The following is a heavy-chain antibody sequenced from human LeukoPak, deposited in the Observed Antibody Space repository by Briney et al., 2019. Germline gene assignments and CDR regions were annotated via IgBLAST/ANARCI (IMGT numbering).Heavy chain of an antibody. V-gene: IGHV1-2*02. D-gene: IGHD5-24*01. J-gene: IGHJ6*02. CDR3: AREEETYGMGV. CDR2: INPNTGGT. CDR1: GYTFTGYY. Sequence: GASVKVSCKASGYTFTGYYIHWVRQAPGQGLEWMGWINPNTGGTNYAQKFQGRVTLTRDTSISTAYMELSRLRSDDTAVYYCAREEETYGMGVWGQGTTVTVSS.